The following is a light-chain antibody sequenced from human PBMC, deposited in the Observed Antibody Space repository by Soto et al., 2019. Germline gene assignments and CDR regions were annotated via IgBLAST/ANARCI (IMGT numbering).Light chain of an antibody. CDR1: SSDVGGYNY. Sequence: QSVLTQPRSVSGSPGQSVTISCTGTSSDVGGYNYVSWYQQHPGKAPKLMIYDVSKRPSGVPDRFSGSKSGNTASLTISGLHAEDDADYYGCAYAGCYSCGTYVFGTGTKLTVL. J-gene: IGLJ1*01. CDR2: DVS. CDR3: CAYAGCYSCGTYV. V-gene: IGLV2-11*01.